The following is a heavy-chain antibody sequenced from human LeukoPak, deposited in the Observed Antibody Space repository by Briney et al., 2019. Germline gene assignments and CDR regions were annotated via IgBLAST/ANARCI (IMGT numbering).Heavy chain of an antibody. J-gene: IGHJ6*02. Sequence: GGSLRLSCAASGFTFSDHYMSWIRQTPGKGLEGVSYIHGSGGEIYYADSVRARFTISRDNAKNAVYLQMNGLRADDTAVYYCARGHYGMDVWGQGTTVTVS. V-gene: IGHV3-11*01. CDR2: IHGSGGEI. CDR1: GFTFSDHY. CDR3: ARGHYGMDV.